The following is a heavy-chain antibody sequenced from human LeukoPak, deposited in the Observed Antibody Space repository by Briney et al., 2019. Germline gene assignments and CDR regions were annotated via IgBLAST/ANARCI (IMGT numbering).Heavy chain of an antibody. D-gene: IGHD3-9*01. CDR3: ARSNYDILTGGLDY. CDR1: GGTFSSYA. V-gene: IGHV1-69*13. CDR2: IIPIFGTA. J-gene: IGHJ4*02. Sequence: SVKVSCKASGGTFSSYAISWVRQAPGQGLEWMGGIIPIFGTANYAQKFQGRATITADESTSTAYMELSSLRSEDTAVYYCARSNYDILTGGLDYWGQGTLVTVSS.